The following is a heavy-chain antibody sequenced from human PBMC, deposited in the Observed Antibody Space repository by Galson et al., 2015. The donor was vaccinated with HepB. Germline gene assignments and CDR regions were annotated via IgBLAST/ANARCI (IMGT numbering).Heavy chain of an antibody. D-gene: IGHD4-17*01. CDR3: AKDDYGDPDY. CDR2: IRYDGSNK. J-gene: IGHJ4*02. CDR1: GFTFSTYG. V-gene: IGHV3-30*02. Sequence: LRLSCAASGFTFSTYGMHWVRQAPGKGLQWVAFIRYDGSNKYYADSVKGRFTISRDNSKNTLYLQMNSLRAEDTAVYYCAKDDYGDPDYWGQGALVTVSS.